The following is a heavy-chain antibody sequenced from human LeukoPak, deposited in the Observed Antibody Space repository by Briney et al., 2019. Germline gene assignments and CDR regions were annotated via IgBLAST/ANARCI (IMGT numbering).Heavy chain of an antibody. V-gene: IGHV4-30-2*01. Sequence: SQTLSLTCAVSGGSISSGGYSWSCIRQPPGKGLEWIGYIYHSGSTYYNPSLKSRVTVSVDRSKNQSSLKLTSVTAADTAVYFCARFKGSFDYWGQGTLVTVSS. CDR1: GGSISSGGYS. J-gene: IGHJ4*02. CDR3: ARFKGSFDY. CDR2: IYHSGST.